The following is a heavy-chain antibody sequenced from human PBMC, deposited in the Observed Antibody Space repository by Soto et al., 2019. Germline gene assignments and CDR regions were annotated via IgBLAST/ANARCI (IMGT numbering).Heavy chain of an antibody. Sequence: QVQLVQSGAEVKEPADSVRVSCEASGCTFTAYYIHWVRQAPGQGLEWMGWINPKFGDTTYAQDFQGRVSMTRDMSISTVYMELSRLTSDDTAIYYCARNLDYYYGPGSGNGHGFWGQGTTVTVFS. CDR3: ARNLDYYYGPGSGNGHGF. CDR1: GCTFTAYY. D-gene: IGHD3-10*01. J-gene: IGHJ6*02. CDR2: INPKFGDT. V-gene: IGHV1-2*02.